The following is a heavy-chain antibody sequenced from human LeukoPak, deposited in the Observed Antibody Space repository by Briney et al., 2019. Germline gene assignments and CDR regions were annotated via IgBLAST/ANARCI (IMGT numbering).Heavy chain of an antibody. J-gene: IGHJ4*02. V-gene: IGHV3-30*04. CDR1: GFTFSSYA. CDR3: GRGGVPGAHDY. CDR2: ISYDGSNK. Sequence: HPGGSLRLSCAASGFTFSSYAMHWVRQAPGRGLEWVAVISYDGSNKYYADSVKGRFTISRDNSKNTLYLQMNSLRAEDTAVYYCGRGGVPGAHDYWGQGTLVTVSS. D-gene: IGHD2-2*01.